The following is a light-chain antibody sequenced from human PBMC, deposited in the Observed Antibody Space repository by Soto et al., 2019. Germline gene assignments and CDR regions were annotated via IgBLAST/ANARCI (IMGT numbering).Light chain of an antibody. V-gene: IGLV1-51*02. CDR2: ENN. Sequence: QPVLTQPPSGSAAPVQKGTISCSGSNSNIGNTYVSWYQQLPGTAPKLLIYENNKRPSGIPDRFSGSKSGTSATLGITGLQTGDEADYYCGAWDSGLSGYVFGTGTKVTVL. CDR1: NSNIGNTY. CDR3: GAWDSGLSGYV. J-gene: IGLJ1*01.